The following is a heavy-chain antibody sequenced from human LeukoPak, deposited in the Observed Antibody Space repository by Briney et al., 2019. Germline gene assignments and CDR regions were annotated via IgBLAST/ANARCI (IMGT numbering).Heavy chain of an antibody. CDR2: ITSSGNYI. CDR3: ARACGGDCYLGDN. Sequence: GGSLRLSCAASGFTFSGYSMNWVRQAPGKGLEWVSPITSSGNYIYYADSVKGRFTISRDNAKNSLYLQMDSLRAEDTAVYYCARACGGDCYLGDNWGQGILVTVSS. V-gene: IGHV3-21*01. D-gene: IGHD2-21*02. CDR1: GFTFSGYS. J-gene: IGHJ4*02.